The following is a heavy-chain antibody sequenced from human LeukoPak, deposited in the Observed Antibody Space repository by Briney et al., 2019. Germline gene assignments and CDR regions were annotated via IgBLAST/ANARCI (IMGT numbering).Heavy chain of an antibody. Sequence: QPGGSLRLSCAASGFAVSSNYMSWVRQAPGKGLEWVSVIYSGGSTYYADSVKGRFTISRDNSKNTLYLQMNSLRAEDTAVYYCASNEYSSSSGLDPMDVWGKGTTVTVSS. V-gene: IGHV3-66*02. CDR2: IYSGGST. D-gene: IGHD6-6*01. CDR1: GFAVSSNY. J-gene: IGHJ6*03. CDR3: ASNEYSSSSGLDPMDV.